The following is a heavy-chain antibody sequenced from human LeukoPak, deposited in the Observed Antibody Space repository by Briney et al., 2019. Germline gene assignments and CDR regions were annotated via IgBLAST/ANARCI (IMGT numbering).Heavy chain of an antibody. D-gene: IGHD3-3*01. Sequence: ASVKVSCKASGYTFTGYYMHWVRQAPGQGLEWMGWINPNSGGTNYAQKFQGRVTMTRDTSISTAYMELSRLRSDDTAMYYCARAETYYDFWGGYYTTNWFDPWGQGTLVTVSS. V-gene: IGHV1-2*02. CDR2: INPNSGGT. CDR1: GYTFTGYY. CDR3: ARAETYYDFWGGYYTTNWFDP. J-gene: IGHJ5*02.